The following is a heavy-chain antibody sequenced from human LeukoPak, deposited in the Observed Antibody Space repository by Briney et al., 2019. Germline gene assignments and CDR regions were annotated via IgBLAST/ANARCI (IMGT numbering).Heavy chain of an antibody. CDR2: ISGSGGST. CDR3: AKDGRGYSYGRLGNWFDP. D-gene: IGHD5-18*01. CDR1: GFTFSSYG. J-gene: IGHJ5*02. V-gene: IGHV3-23*01. Sequence: GGSLRLSCAASGFTFSSYGMHWVRQAPGKGLEWVSAISGSGGSTYYADSVKGRFTISRDNSKNTLYLQMNSLRAEDTAVYYCAKDGRGYSYGRLGNWFDPWGQGTLVTVSS.